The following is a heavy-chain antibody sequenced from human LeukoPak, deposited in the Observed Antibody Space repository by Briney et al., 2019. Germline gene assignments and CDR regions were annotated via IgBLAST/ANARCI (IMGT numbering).Heavy chain of an antibody. D-gene: IGHD6-13*01. CDR3: ARDSRTAPGTMDY. Sequence: PGGSLRLSCAASGFTVSSNYMSWVRQAPGKGLEWVANIKQDGSDRHYVDSVKGRFTISRDNAKNSLYLQMNSLRAEDTAVYYCARDSRTAPGTMDYWGQGTLVTVSS. V-gene: IGHV3-7*01. CDR2: IKQDGSDR. CDR1: GFTVSSNY. J-gene: IGHJ4*02.